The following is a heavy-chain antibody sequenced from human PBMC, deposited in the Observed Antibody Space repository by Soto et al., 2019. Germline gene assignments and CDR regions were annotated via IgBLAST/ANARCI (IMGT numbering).Heavy chain of an antibody. Sequence: HPGGSLRLSCAASGFTFSSYAMSWVRQAPGKGLEWVSAISGSGGSTYYADSVKGRFTISRDNSKNTLYLQMNSLRAEDTAVYYCAKVTRSSWYLYGMDVWGQGTTVTVSS. V-gene: IGHV3-23*01. D-gene: IGHD6-13*01. J-gene: IGHJ6*02. CDR1: GFTFSSYA. CDR3: AKVTRSSWYLYGMDV. CDR2: ISGSGGST.